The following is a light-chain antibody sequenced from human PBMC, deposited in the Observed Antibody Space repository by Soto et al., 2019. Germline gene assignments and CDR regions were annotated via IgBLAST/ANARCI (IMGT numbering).Light chain of an antibody. CDR3: QQSYSTPRT. CDR2: AEC. J-gene: IGKJ1*01. CDR1: QSISSY. V-gene: IGKV1-39*01. Sequence: VDRVTIACRASQSISSYVNWYKKKTGKAAKLVSYAECSLQSGVPSRFSGSGSGTDFTLTISSLQPEDFATYYSQQSYSTPRTVGQGTKVEIK.